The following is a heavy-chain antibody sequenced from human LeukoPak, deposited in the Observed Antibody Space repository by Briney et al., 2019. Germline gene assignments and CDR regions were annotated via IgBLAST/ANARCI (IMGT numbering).Heavy chain of an antibody. CDR1: VYTFTSYD. J-gene: IGHJ4*02. CDR2: MNPNSGNT. V-gene: IGHV1-8*01. D-gene: IGHD5-24*01. CDR3: ARRNTIMVAGLDY. Sequence: GASVNVSCKASVYTFTSYDINWVRQATGQGLEWMGWMNPNSGNTGYAQKFQGRVTMTRNTSISTPFMELSSLRSEDTAVYYCARRNTIMVAGLDYWGQGTLVTVSS.